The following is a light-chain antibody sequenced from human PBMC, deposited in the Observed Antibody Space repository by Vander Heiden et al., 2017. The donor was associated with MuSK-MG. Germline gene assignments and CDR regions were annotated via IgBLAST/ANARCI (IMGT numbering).Light chain of an antibody. CDR3: LPYYGSAQLVV. V-gene: IGLV7-43*01. CDR2: CTS. J-gene: IGLJ2*01. CDR1: TGAVTSGYY. Sequence: QTVVTQAPSLTVSPGGTVTLTCASSTGAVTSGYYPNWFQQKPGQAPRVLIYCTSNKHSWTPARFSGSLLGGTAALTLSGVQPEDEAEYYCLPYYGSAQLVVFGGGTKLTVL.